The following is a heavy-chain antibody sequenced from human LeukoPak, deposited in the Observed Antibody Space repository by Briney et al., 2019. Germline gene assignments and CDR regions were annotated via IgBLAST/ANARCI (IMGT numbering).Heavy chain of an antibody. V-gene: IGHV3-66*02. J-gene: IGHJ6*03. CDR1: GFTVSNNY. Sequence: PGGSLRPSCAASGFTVSNNYMSWVRQAPGKGLEWVSVIYSGDNTYYVESVKGRFTISRDNSKNTLFLQMNRLRAEDTAVYYCAKGGSSQYYYYMDVWGKGTTVTVSS. CDR2: IYSGDNT. D-gene: IGHD6-6*01. CDR3: AKGGSSQYYYYMDV.